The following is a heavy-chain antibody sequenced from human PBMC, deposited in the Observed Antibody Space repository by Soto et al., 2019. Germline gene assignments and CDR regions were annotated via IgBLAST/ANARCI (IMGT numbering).Heavy chain of an antibody. CDR2: ISGNGGSR. CDR3: GEVVGGGNDDYDF. V-gene: IGHV3-23*01. Sequence: EVQLLESGGGLVQPGGSLRLSCAASGFTFSSCAMGWVRQAPGKGLEWVSGISGNGGSRYYADSVKGRFTISRDTSKNPLHVQVVSLGAEATAIYYCGEVVGGGNDDYDFWGQGTLVTVSS. CDR1: GFTFSSCA. J-gene: IGHJ4*02. D-gene: IGHD2-15*01.